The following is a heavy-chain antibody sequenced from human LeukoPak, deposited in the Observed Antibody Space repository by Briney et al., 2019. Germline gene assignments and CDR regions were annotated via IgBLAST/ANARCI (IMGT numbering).Heavy chain of an antibody. CDR1: GGSISSYY. CDR2: IYYSGST. Sequence: SETLSLTCTVSGGSISSYYWSWIRQPPEKGLEWIGYIYYSGSTNYNPSLKSRVTISVDTSKNQFSLKLSSVTAADTAVYYCAREESSGALWVFDYWGQGTLVTVSS. D-gene: IGHD6-19*01. CDR3: AREESSGALWVFDY. V-gene: IGHV4-59*01. J-gene: IGHJ4*02.